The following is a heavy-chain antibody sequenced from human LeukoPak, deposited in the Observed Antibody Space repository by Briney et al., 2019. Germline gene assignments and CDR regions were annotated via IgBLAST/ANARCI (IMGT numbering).Heavy chain of an antibody. CDR3: AKDLTGYYRSLYFDY. Sequence: PGGSLRLSCAASGFTFSSYAMSWVRQAPGKGLEWVSAISGSGGSTYYADSVKGRFTISSDNSKNTLYLQMNSLRAEDTAVYYCAKDLTGYYRSLYFDYWGQGTLVTVSS. CDR2: ISGSGGST. CDR1: GFTFSSYA. D-gene: IGHD3-9*01. V-gene: IGHV3-23*01. J-gene: IGHJ4*02.